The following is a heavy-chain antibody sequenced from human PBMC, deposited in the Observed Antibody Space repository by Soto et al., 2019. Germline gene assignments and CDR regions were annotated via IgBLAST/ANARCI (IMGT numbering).Heavy chain of an antibody. CDR3: AILDRATNHAGFDY. Sequence: XESLKISCKGSGDRFTNSWIGWVRQMPGKGLEWMGIIYPGDSDTKYSPSFRGQVTISADKSIRTAYLQWSSLKASDTAMYYCAILDRATNHAGFDYWGQGTLVTVSS. D-gene: IGHD2-8*01. CDR1: GDRFTNSW. V-gene: IGHV5-51*01. CDR2: IYPGDSDT. J-gene: IGHJ4*02.